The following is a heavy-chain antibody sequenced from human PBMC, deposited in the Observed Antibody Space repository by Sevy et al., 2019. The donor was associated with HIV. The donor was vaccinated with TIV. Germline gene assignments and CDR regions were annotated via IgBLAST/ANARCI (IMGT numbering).Heavy chain of an antibody. CDR1: GFTFSSFA. J-gene: IGHJ4*01. CDR2: INGRGGST. D-gene: IGHD2-21*01. Sequence: GGSLRLSCAASGFASGFTFSSFAMNWVRQLPGKGLEWVSTINGRGGSTYYADSRKDRFTLSRDNSNNALFLQMDSLTPEDTALDYCARPTPRIAPSSAAFFDSWGHGTLVTVSS. V-gene: IGHV3-23*01. CDR3: ARPTPRIAPSSAAFFDS.